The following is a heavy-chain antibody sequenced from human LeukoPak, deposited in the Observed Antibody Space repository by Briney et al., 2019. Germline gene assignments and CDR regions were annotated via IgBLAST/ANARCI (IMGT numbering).Heavy chain of an antibody. CDR3: ARETMVRGVIDKY. Sequence: GASVKVSCTASGYSFTDYYIHWVRQAPGQGLEWMGWINPQATDSSYVQPKFQGRVALTSDTSITTAYMDLSRLTSNDTAIYYCARETMVRGVIDKYWGQGSQVTVSS. D-gene: IGHD3-10*01. CDR2: INPQATDS. J-gene: IGHJ4*02. CDR1: GYSFTDYY. V-gene: IGHV1-2*02.